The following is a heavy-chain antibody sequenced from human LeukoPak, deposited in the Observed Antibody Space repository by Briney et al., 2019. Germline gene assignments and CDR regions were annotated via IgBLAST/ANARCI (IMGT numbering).Heavy chain of an antibody. CDR3: AKDGPRRIPYYMDV. CDR2: ISSSGSTI. CDR1: GFTFSSYE. V-gene: IGHV3-48*03. J-gene: IGHJ6*03. Sequence: GGSLRLSCAASGFTFSSYEMNWVRQAPGKGLEWVSYISSSGSTIYYADSVKGRFTISRDNAKNSLYLQMNSLRAEDTAVYYCAKDGPRRIPYYMDVWGKGTTVTISS.